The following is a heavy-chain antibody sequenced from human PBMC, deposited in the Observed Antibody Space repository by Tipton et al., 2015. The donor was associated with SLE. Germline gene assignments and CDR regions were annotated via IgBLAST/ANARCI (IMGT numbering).Heavy chain of an antibody. CDR2: ISRGGNTI. D-gene: IGHD1-14*01. Sequence: SLRLSCTASGFNFRDYYMTWIRQAPGKGLEWIAYISRGGNTIYYADSVKGRFTISRDNTKNSLSLQMSSLRDEDTAVYYCARTTLSLYFDSWGQGTLLTVSS. J-gene: IGHJ4*02. CDR1: GFNFRDYY. CDR3: ARTTLSLYFDS. V-gene: IGHV3-11*01.